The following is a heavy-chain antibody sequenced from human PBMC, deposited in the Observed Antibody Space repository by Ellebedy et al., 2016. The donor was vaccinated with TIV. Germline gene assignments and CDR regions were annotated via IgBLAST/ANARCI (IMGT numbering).Heavy chain of an antibody. J-gene: IGHJ3*01. CDR2: INHSGST. CDR1: GGSFSGYY. V-gene: IGHV4-34*01. CDR3: AMWDETKRGFAV. D-gene: IGHD1-26*01. Sequence: MPSETLSLTCAVYGGSFSGYYWSWIRQPPGKGLEWIGEINHSGSTNYNPSLKSRVTISVETSKNQFYLKLSSVNATDTALYYCAMWDETKRGFAVWGRGTMVTVSS.